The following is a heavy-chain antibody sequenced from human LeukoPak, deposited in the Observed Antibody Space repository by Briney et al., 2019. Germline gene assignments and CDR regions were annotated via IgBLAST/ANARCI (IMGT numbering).Heavy chain of an antibody. J-gene: IGHJ4*02. V-gene: IGHV3-48*01. Sequence: PGGSLRLSCAASGFTFSNYNMIWVRQAPGKGLESVSYISSSGSITHYADSVRGRFTISRDNAKKSLYLQMNSLRAEDTAVYYCARVWDGYSGEDYWGQGTLVTVSS. CDR3: ARVWDGYSGEDY. CDR2: ISSSGSIT. D-gene: IGHD5-18*01. CDR1: GFTFSNYN.